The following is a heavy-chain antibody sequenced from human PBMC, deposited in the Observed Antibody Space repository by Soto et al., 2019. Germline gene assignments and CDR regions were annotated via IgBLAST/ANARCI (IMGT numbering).Heavy chain of an antibody. D-gene: IGHD1-26*01. CDR1: GYNFDDYA. CDR2: IRSKPAGGKA. V-gene: IGHV3-49*04. J-gene: IGHJ5*01. CDR3: SRGGPGAATRWFLDA. Sequence: GGALRLSCTTSGYNFDDYALTWVRQAPGRGLEWVTFIRSKPAGGKAEYAASVKGRFTFSRDASRSIAYLQMNSLTTEDTGIYFCSRGGPGAATRWFLDAWGPGTQVTVSS.